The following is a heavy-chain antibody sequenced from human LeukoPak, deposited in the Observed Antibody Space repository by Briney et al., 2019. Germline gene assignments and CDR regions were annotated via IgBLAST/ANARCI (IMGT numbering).Heavy chain of an antibody. J-gene: IGHJ4*02. CDR3: ARGIPPRGGHFDY. CDR1: GYSISSGYY. CDR2: IYHSGST. Sequence: SETLSLTCAVSGYSISSGYYWGWIRQPPGKGLEWIGSIYHSGSTYYNPSLKSRVTISVGTSKHQFSLKLSSVTAADTAVYYCARGIPPRGGHFDYWGQGTLVTVSS. D-gene: IGHD3-16*01. V-gene: IGHV4-38-2*01.